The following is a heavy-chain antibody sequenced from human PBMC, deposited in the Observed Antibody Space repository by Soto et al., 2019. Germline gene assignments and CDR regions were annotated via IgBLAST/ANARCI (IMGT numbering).Heavy chain of an antibody. Sequence: GGSLRLSCAASGFTFSSYAMSWVRQAPGKGLEWVSAISGSGGSTYYADSVKGRFTISRDNSKNTLYLQMNSLRAEDTAVYYCAKDWGAAAGTGQTFDYWGQGTLVTVSS. V-gene: IGHV3-23*01. D-gene: IGHD6-13*01. CDR3: AKDWGAAAGTGQTFDY. CDR2: ISGSGGST. CDR1: GFTFSSYA. J-gene: IGHJ4*02.